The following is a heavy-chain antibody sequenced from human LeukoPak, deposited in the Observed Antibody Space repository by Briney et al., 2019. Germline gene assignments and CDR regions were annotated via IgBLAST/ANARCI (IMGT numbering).Heavy chain of an antibody. CDR1: GGSISGYS. D-gene: IGHD3-22*01. J-gene: IGHJ4*02. CDR2: IYYSGNT. CDR3: ARGSNYDSSGYYHDY. V-gene: IGHV4-59*01. Sequence: SETLSLTCTVPGGSISGYSWNSLRQTPGKGLEWIGYIYYSGNTNYNPSLKSRVTISVDTTNNQFSLRLTSVTAADTAMYYCARGSNYDSSGYYHDYWGQGTLVTVSS.